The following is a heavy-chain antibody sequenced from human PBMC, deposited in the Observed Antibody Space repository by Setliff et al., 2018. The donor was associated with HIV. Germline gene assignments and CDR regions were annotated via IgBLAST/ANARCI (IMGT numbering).Heavy chain of an antibody. D-gene: IGHD3-3*01. CDR2: VHYSGST. V-gene: IGHV4-59*01. CDR3: ASEKKAWSVSDSFYEY. CDR1: GLSMSYNY. J-gene: IGHJ4*02. Sequence: PSETLSLTCTVSGLSMSYNYWTWIRQSPGKGLVWIGYVHYSGSTRYNPSLKSRVTISVDTSKKKFSLKLTSMTATDTAVYYCASEKKAWSVSDSFYEYWGQGVPVTVSS.